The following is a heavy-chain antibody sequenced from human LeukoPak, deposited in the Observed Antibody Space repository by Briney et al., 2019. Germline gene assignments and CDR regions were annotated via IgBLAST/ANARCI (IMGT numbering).Heavy chain of an antibody. CDR3: ARHLTYSSSWYDYSYYMDV. CDR1: GSSISSSNW. D-gene: IGHD6-13*01. V-gene: IGHV4-4*02. CDR2: IYHSGST. Sequence: SETLSLTCAVSGSSISSSNWWSWVRQPPGKGLEWIGEIYHSGSTNYNPSLKSRVTISVDTSKNQFSLKLSSVTAADTAVYYCARHLTYSSSWYDYSYYMDVWGKGTTVTISS. J-gene: IGHJ6*03.